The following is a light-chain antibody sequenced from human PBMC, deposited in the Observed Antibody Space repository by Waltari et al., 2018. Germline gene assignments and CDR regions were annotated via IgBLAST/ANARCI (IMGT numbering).Light chain of an antibody. CDR1: TSDVVHYNL. Sequence: QSALTQPASVSGTPGQSLTISCTGTTSDVVHYNLFSWYQQHPGQAPKLMICEVIKRPSGVSDRFSGSKSGNTASLTISGLQAEDEADYYCCSYAGSGTYVFGTGTKVTVL. CDR3: CSYAGSGTYV. V-gene: IGLV2-23*02. CDR2: EVI. J-gene: IGLJ1*01.